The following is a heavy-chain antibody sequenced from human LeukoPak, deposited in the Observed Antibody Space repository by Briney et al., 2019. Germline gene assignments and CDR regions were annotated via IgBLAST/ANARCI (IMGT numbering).Heavy chain of an antibody. CDR2: IKQDGSEK. V-gene: IGHV3-7*01. Sequence: SGGSLRLSCAASGFTFSSYWMSWVRQAPGKGLEWVANIKQDGSEKYYVDSVKGRFTISRDNAKNSLYLQMSSLRAEDTAVYYCARMEVTDIPTSNDAFDIWGQGTMVTVSS. CDR3: ARMEVTDIPTSNDAFDI. D-gene: IGHD2-2*01. CDR1: GFTFSSYW. J-gene: IGHJ3*02.